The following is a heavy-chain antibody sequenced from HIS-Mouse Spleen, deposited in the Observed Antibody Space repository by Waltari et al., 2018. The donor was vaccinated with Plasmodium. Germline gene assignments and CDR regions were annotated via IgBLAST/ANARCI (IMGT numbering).Heavy chain of an antibody. D-gene: IGHD5-18*01. CDR2: IYYSGST. CDR3: ARLRYSYGYFDY. V-gene: IGHV4-59*08. J-gene: IGHJ4*02. CDR1: GGSISSYY. Sequence: QVQLQESGPGLVKPSETLSLTCTVSGGSISSYYWSWIRQPPGKGLEWFWYIYYSGSTNYNPSLKSRVTITVDTSKNQFSLKLSSVTAADTAVYYCARLRYSYGYFDYWGQGTLVTVSS.